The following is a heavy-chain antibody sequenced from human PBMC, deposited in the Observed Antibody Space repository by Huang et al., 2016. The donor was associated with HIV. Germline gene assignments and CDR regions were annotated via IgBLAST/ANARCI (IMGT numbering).Heavy chain of an antibody. D-gene: IGHD6-13*01. J-gene: IGHJ4*02. CDR2: VYQSGST. Sequence: QLQLQESGPGQVKPSETLSLTCTVSGDFISSTNYYWGWIRQSPGKGLEWVGRVYQSGSTNYNPSLKSRVTLSVDTSRNQFSLMLNSVTAADTAVYYCASQHIGAAATWFWGRGTQVAVSS. CDR1: GDFISSTNYY. V-gene: IGHV4-39*01. CDR3: ASQHIGAAATWF.